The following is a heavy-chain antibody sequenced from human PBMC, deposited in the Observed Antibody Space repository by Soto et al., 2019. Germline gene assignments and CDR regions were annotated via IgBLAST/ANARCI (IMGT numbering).Heavy chain of an antibody. V-gene: IGHV5-10-1*01. J-gene: IGHJ6*02. CDR2: IDPTDSFT. CDR1: GYSFTSYC. CDR3: ARRGYDFWSGLDV. D-gene: IGHD3-3*01. Sequence: GESLKISCKGSGYSFTSYCIICVRQMPGKGLEWMGNIDPTDSFTNYSPSFQGHVTISTDKSMSTAYLQWGTLKASDTAMYYCARRGYDFWSGLDVWGQGTTVTSP.